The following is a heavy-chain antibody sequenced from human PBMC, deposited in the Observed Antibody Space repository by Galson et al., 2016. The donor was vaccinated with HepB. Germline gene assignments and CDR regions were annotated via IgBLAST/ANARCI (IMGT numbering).Heavy chain of an antibody. J-gene: IGHJ3*02. CDR2: IYSAGKT. Sequence: SLRLSCAASGFTVSYNYITWVRQPPGKGLEWVSLIYSAGKTYYADSVKGRFTISRGHSKNTVYLQMNSLRADDTAMYYCANIGAFNIWGQGTMVTVSS. CDR3: ANIGAFNI. V-gene: IGHV3-53*01. CDR1: GFTVSYNY.